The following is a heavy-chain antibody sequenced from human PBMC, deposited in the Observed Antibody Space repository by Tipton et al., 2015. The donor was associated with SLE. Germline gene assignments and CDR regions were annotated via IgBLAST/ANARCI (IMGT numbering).Heavy chain of an antibody. CDR1: GFTFDDYG. D-gene: IGHD3-9*01. Sequence: SLRLSCAASGFTFDDYGMSWVRQAPGKGLEWVSGINWNGGSTGYADSVKGRFTISRDNSKNTLYLQMNSLRAEDTAVYYCAKSYYDILTVPYYFDYWGQGTLVTVSS. V-gene: IGHV3-20*04. J-gene: IGHJ4*02. CDR3: AKSYYDILTVPYYFDY. CDR2: INWNGGST.